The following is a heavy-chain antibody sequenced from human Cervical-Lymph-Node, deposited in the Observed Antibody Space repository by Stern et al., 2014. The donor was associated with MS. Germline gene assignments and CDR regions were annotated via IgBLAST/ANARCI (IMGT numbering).Heavy chain of an antibody. CDR3: ARNIEF. J-gene: IGHJ4*02. V-gene: IGHV4-61*01. Sequence: QVKLQESGPGLLKPSETLSLTCTVSGGSVNNGSYYWSWIRQPPGKEPEWIAYLHSSWSTNYNPSLKSRVTISLGTSNNQFSLKLRSVTAADTAVYYCARNIEFWGQGTLVTVSS. CDR1: GGSVNNGSYY. CDR2: LHSSWST.